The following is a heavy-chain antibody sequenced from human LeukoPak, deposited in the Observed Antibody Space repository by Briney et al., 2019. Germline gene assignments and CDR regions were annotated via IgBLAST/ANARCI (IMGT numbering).Heavy chain of an antibody. D-gene: IGHD3-22*01. CDR2: INYSGDST. Sequence: GGSLRLSCAASGFTFSDYAMNWVRQAPGKGLKWVSTINYSGDSTYYADSVKGRFTISRDNAKNTLYLQMNSLRAEDTAVYFCAKDATMIVVIGYFDYWGQGTLVTVSS. V-gene: IGHV3-23*01. J-gene: IGHJ4*02. CDR1: GFTFSDYA. CDR3: AKDATMIVVIGYFDY.